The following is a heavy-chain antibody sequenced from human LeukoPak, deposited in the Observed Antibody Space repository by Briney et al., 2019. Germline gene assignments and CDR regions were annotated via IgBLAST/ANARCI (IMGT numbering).Heavy chain of an antibody. V-gene: IGHV1-46*01. Sequence: ASVKVSCKASGYTFTNYYIHWVRQAPGQGLEWMGIIDPSGGSTAYAQKFQGRVTITADESTSTAYMELSSLRSEDTAVYYCARDRPDCSGGSCYSRDYYYYGMDVWGQGTTVTVSS. CDR2: IDPSGGST. J-gene: IGHJ6*02. D-gene: IGHD2-15*01. CDR1: GYTFTNYY. CDR3: ARDRPDCSGGSCYSRDYYYYGMDV.